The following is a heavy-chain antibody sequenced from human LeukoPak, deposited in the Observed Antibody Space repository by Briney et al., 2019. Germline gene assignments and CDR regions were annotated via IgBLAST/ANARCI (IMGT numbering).Heavy chain of an antibody. V-gene: IGHV3-23*01. J-gene: IGHJ5*02. CDR3: ARDSEMATITYWFDP. CDR1: GFTFSSYA. Sequence: GGSLRLSCAASGFTFSSYAMSWVRQAPGKGLEWVSAISGSGGSTYYADSVKGRFTISRDNSKNTLYLQMNSLRAEDTAVYYCARDSEMATITYWFDPWGQGTLVTVSS. CDR2: ISGSGGST. D-gene: IGHD5-24*01.